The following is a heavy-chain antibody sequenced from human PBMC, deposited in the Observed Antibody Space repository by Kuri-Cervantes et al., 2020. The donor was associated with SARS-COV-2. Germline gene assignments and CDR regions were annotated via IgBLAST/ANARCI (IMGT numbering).Heavy chain of an antibody. V-gene: IGHV3-23*01. CDR2: ISGSGSDT. D-gene: IGHD2-2*01. CDR3: AKLTRPAAFDI. CDR1: GFTFTSYV. J-gene: IGHJ3*02. Sequence: GESLKTSCAASGFTFTSYVMSWVRQAPGKGLEWVSGISGSGSDTYYPDSADSVKGRFTISRDNSKNTLYLQMNSLRAEDTALYYCAKLTRPAAFDIWGQGTMVTVSS.